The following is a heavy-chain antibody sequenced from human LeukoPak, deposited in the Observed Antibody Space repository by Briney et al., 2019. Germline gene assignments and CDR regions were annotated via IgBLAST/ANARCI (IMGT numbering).Heavy chain of an antibody. CDR3: ARAPKYYDVLTGPRGY. CDR2: IKQDGSEI. V-gene: IGHV3-7*03. D-gene: IGHD3-9*01. CDR1: GFTFSSYW. J-gene: IGHJ4*02. Sequence: GGSLRLSCAASGFTFSSYWMSWVRQAPGKGLEWVANIKQDGSEIYYVDSVKGRFTISRDNAKNSLYLQMNSLRAEDTAVYYCARAPKYYDVLTGPRGYWGQGTLVTVSS.